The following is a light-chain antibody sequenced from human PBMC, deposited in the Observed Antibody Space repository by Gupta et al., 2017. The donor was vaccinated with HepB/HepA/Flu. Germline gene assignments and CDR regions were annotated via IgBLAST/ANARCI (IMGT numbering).Light chain of an antibody. CDR2: WAS. Sequence: DIVMTQSPDSLAVSLGERATINCKSSQSVLYSSNNKYYLAWYQQKPGQPPKLFIYWASTRESGVPDRFSGSGSGTDFTLTISSLEGEDVAVYYCQKYCSTRTFGQGTKVEIK. V-gene: IGKV4-1*01. CDR1: QSVLYSSNNKYY. CDR3: QKYCSTRT. J-gene: IGKJ1*01.